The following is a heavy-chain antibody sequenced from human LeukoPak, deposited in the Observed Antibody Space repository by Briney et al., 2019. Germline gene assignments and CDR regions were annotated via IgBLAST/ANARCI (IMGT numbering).Heavy chain of an antibody. V-gene: IGHV3-33*01. D-gene: IGHD2-2*01. CDR1: GFTFSSYG. J-gene: IGHJ5*02. CDR2: IWYDGSNK. CDR3: ARDRCSSTSCYFRFDP. Sequence: GGSLRLSCAAPGFTFSSYGMHWVRQAPGKGLEWVAVIWYDGSNKYYADSVKGRFTISRDNSKNTLYLQMNSLRAEDTAVYYCARDRCSSTSCYFRFDPWGQGTLVTVSS.